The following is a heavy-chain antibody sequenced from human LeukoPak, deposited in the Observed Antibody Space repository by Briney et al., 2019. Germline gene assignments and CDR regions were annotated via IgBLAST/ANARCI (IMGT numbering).Heavy chain of an antibody. CDR3: ARELTYYYGSGTDY. V-gene: IGHV3-9*01. J-gene: IGHJ4*02. CDR2: ISWNSGSI. CDR1: GFTFDDYV. Sequence: GGSLRLSCAASGFTFDDYVMHWVRQAPGKGLEWVSSISWNSGSIGYADSVKGRFTISRDNAKNSLYLQMNSLRAEDTAVYYCARELTYYYGSGTDYWGQGTLVTVSS. D-gene: IGHD3-10*01.